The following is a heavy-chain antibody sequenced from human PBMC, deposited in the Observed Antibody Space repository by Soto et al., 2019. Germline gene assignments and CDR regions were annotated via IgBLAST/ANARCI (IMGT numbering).Heavy chain of an antibody. Sequence: SETLSLTCTVSGDSIRSSSYWGWIRQPPGKGLEWIGSIYSTGNTYYNPSLNSQVTISVDTSKNQFSLNVISVTAADTAVYYCRRSSRYITEFWAQGSSV. J-gene: IGHJ6*02. D-gene: IGHD6-13*01. CDR2: IYSTGNT. V-gene: IGHV4-39*01. CDR3: RRSSRYITEF. CDR1: GDSIRSSSY.